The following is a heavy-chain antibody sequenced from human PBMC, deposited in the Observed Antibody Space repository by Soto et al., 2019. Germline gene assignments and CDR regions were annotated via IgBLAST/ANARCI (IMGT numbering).Heavy chain of an antibody. CDR1: GGTFSSYA. J-gene: IGHJ6*02. V-gene: IGHV1-69*01. Sequence: QVQLVQSGAEVKKPGSSVKVSCKASGGTFSSYAISWVRQAPGQGLEWMGGIIPIFGTANYAQKFQGRVTITADESTRTAYMELSSLRSEDTAVYYCASCVGLLSCHLSDYYYGMDVWGQGTTVTVSS. CDR3: ASCVGLLSCHLSDYYYGMDV. CDR2: IIPIFGTA. D-gene: IGHD2-2*01.